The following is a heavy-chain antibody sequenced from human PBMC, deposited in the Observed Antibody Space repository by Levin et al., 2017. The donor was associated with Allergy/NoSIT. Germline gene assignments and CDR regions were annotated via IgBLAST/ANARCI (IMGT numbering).Heavy chain of an antibody. Sequence: SVKVSCKASGGTFSSYAISWVRQAPGQGLEWMGGIIPIFGTANYAQKFQGRVTITADESTSTAYMELSSLRSEDTAVYYCARSYDSSGLDAFDIWGQGTMVTVSS. CDR2: IIPIFGTA. V-gene: IGHV1-69*13. J-gene: IGHJ3*02. CDR1: GGTFSSYA. D-gene: IGHD3-22*01. CDR3: ARSYDSSGLDAFDI.